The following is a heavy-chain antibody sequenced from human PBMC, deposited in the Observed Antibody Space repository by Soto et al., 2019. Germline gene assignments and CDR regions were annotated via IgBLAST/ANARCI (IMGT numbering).Heavy chain of an antibody. V-gene: IGHV3-15*01. D-gene: IGHD2-2*01. CDR2: IKSIREGGTT. CDR3: TTGYDPLPY. Sequence: GGSLRLSCVASGFTGEFSFSRAWMFWVRQTPGKGLEWVGRIKSIREGGTTEYAAPVKGRFTISRDDSKNTLYPQMNSLKTEDTSFYYCTTGYDPLPYWSQGTLVTVSS. CDR1: GFTGEFSFSRAW. J-gene: IGHJ4*02.